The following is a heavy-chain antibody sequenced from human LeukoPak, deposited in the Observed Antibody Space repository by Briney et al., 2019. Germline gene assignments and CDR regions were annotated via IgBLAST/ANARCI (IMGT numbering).Heavy chain of an antibody. CDR3: ARHSKVQQLAGDFDY. CDR2: INPNSGGT. D-gene: IGHD6-6*01. J-gene: IGHJ4*02. Sequence: ASVKVSCKASGYTFTGYYMHWVRQAPGQGLEWMGWINPNSGGTNYAQKFQGRATMTRDTSISTAYMELSRLRSDDTAVYYCARHSKVQQLAGDFDYWGQGTLVTVSS. V-gene: IGHV1-2*02. CDR1: GYTFTGYY.